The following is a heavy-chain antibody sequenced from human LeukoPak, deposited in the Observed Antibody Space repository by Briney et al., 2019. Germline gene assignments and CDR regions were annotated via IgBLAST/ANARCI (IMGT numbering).Heavy chain of an antibody. CDR3: ARATRNWFDP. J-gene: IGHJ5*02. Sequence: GRSLRLSCAASGFTFSSYAMHWVRQAPGKGLEWVAVISYDGSNKYYADSVKGRFTISRDNSKNTLYLQMNSLRAEDTAVYYCARATRNWFDPWGQGPLVTVSS. CDR1: GFTFSSYA. V-gene: IGHV3-30-3*01. CDR2: ISYDGSNK.